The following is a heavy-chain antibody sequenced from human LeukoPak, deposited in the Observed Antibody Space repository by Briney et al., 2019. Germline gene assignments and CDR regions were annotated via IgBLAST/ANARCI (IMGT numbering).Heavy chain of an antibody. D-gene: IGHD3-9*01. J-gene: IGHJ4*02. CDR3: ARALGNFDWLLPFDY. CDR2: ISWNSGSI. CDR1: GFTFDDYA. Sequence: PGRSLRLSCAASGFTFDDYAMHWVRQAPGKGLEWVSGISWNSGSIGYADSVKGRFTISRDNAKNSLYLQMNSLRAEDTALYYCARALGNFDWLLPFDYWGQGTLVTVSS. V-gene: IGHV3-9*01.